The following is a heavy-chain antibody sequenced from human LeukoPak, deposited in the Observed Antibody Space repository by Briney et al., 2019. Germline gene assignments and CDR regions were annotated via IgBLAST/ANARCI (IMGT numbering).Heavy chain of an antibody. D-gene: IGHD6-19*01. V-gene: IGHV4-59*08. CDR2: IYSSGNT. CDR3: ARQIGFSSDWYEY. Sequence: PSETLSLTCTVSGVSINNYYWSWIRQPPGKGLEWIAYIYSSGNTYYNPSLKSRVTISVDTSKNQFSLKLSSVTAADTAVYYCARQIGFSSDWYEYWGPGTLVTVSS. J-gene: IGHJ4*02. CDR1: GVSINNYY.